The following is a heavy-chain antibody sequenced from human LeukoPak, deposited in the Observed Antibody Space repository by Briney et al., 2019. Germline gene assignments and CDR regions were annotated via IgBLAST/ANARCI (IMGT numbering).Heavy chain of an antibody. CDR1: GGSISSYY. V-gene: IGHV4-59*01. D-gene: IGHD3-22*01. CDR2: IYYSGST. J-gene: IGHJ4*02. Sequence: PSETLSLTCADPGGSISSYYWSSIREPPGKGLEWIGHIYYSGSTNYNPSLKRRVTISVDPSKNQFSLKLSSVTAADTAVYYCARVRYYYDSSGYYEPPYFDYWGQGTLVTVSS. CDR3: ARVRYYYDSSGYYEPPYFDY.